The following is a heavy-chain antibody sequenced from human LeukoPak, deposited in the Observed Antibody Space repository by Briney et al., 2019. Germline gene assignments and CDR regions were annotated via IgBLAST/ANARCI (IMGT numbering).Heavy chain of an antibody. D-gene: IGHD3-10*01. CDR2: INPSGGST. CDR3: ARDSCITMVRGVIITLCWFDP. J-gene: IGHJ5*02. CDR1: GYTFTSYY. V-gene: IGHV1-46*01. Sequence: ASVKVSCKASGYTFTSYYMHWVRQAPGQGLEWMGIINPSGGSTSYAQKFQGRVTMTRDTSTSTVYMELSSLRSEDTAVYYCARDSCITMVRGVIITLCWFDPWGQGTLVTVSS.